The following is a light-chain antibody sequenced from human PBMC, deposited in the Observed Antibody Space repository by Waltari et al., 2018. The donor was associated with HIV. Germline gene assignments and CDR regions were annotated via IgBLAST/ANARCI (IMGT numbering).Light chain of an antibody. CDR3: ATWDDTPTGHVL. Sequence: QSVLAQPPSVSGTPGQRVTISCSGTTSNIGTNVVNWYQQVPGTAPKLLISSNNQRPSGVPDRCSGCKSGTSASLAINGLQSEDEADYYCATWDDTPTGHVLFGGGTKVTVL. CDR2: SNN. J-gene: IGLJ2*01. V-gene: IGLV1-44*01. CDR1: TSNIGTNV.